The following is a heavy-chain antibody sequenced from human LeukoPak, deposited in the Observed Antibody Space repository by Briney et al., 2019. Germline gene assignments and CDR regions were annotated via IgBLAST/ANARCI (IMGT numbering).Heavy chain of an antibody. J-gene: IGHJ4*02. V-gene: IGHV3-7*01. CDR3: ARDLCSWIQLCPLDY. Sequence: GGSLRLSCAASGFTFSSYWMSWVRQAPGKGLEWVANINQDGSEKYYVDSVKGRFTISRDNAKNSLYLQMNSLRAEDTAVYYCARDLCSWIQLCPLDYWGQGTLVTVSS. CDR1: GFTFSSYW. D-gene: IGHD5-18*01. CDR2: INQDGSEK.